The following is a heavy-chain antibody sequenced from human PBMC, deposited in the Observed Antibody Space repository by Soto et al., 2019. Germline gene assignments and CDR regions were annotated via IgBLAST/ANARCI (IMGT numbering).Heavy chain of an antibody. V-gene: IGHV4-59*01. CDR3: ARVRDIVVVPAASWFDP. CDR2: IYYSGSI. CDR1: GGSISSYY. D-gene: IGHD2-2*01. J-gene: IGHJ5*02. Sequence: SETLSLTCTVSGGSISSYYWSWIRQPPGKGLEWIGYIYYSGSINYNPSLKSRVTISVDTSKNQFSLKLSSVTAADTAGYYCARVRDIVVVPAASWFDPWGQGTLVTVSS.